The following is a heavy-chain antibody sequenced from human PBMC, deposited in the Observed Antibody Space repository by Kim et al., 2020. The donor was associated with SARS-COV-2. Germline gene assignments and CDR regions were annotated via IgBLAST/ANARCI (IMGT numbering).Heavy chain of an antibody. Sequence: GGSLRLSCAASGFTFSGSAMHWVRQASGKGLEWVGRIRSKANSYATAYAASVKGRFTISRDDSKNTAYLQMNSLKTEDTAVYYCTQNLPDYDFWSGYLDAFDIWGQGTMVTVSS. J-gene: IGHJ3*02. CDR2: IRSKANSYAT. V-gene: IGHV3-73*01. D-gene: IGHD3-3*01. CDR3: TQNLPDYDFWSGYLDAFDI. CDR1: GFTFSGSA.